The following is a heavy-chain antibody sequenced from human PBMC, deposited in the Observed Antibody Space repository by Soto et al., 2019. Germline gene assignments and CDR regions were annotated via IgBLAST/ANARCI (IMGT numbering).Heavy chain of an antibody. D-gene: IGHD1-1*01. V-gene: IGHV5-51*01. Sequence: GESLKISWKASGYDINIYWIGWVRQMPEKGLEWMGFIYPDDSDTKYSPSFQGQVTISVDKSITTASLQWSSLKASDTAMYYCARIPFAATGFYFDYWAQGTLVTVSS. CDR2: IYPDDSDT. J-gene: IGHJ4*02. CDR3: ARIPFAATGFYFDY. CDR1: GYDINIYW.